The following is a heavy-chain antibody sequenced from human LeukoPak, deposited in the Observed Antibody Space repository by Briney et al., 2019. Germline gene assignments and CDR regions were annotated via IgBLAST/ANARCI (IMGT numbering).Heavy chain of an antibody. CDR1: GYTFTSYG. CDR3: ARGGGYNWFDP. D-gene: IGHD3-16*01. J-gene: IGHJ5*02. CDR2: IIPIFGTA. V-gene: IGHV1-69*13. Sequence: ASVKVSCKASGYTFTSYGISWVRQAPGQGLEWMGGIIPIFGTANYAQKFQGRVTITADESTSTAYMELSSLRSEDTAVYYCARGGGYNWFDPWGQGTLVTVSS.